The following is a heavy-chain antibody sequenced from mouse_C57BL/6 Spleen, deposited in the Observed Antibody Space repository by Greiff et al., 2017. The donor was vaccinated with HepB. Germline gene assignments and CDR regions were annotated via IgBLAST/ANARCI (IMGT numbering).Heavy chain of an antibody. CDR2: IWSGGST. Sequence: VQVVESGPGLVQPSQRLSITCTVSGFSLTSYGVHWVRQSPGKGLEWLGVIWSGGSTDYNAAFISRLSISKDNSKSQVFFKMNSLQADDTAIYYCARRGSTVVARSDWYFDVWGTGTTVTVSS. D-gene: IGHD1-1*01. J-gene: IGHJ1*03. CDR3: ARRGSTVVARSDWYFDV. V-gene: IGHV2-2*01. CDR1: GFSLTSYG.